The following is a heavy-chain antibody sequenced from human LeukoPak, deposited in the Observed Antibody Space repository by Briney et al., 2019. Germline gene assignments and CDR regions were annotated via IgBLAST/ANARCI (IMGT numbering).Heavy chain of an antibody. Sequence: GGSLRLSCAASGFTFSGFSMSWVRQSPTKGLGWVANIKQDGSERYYVDSVKGRFTISRDNAKNSLSLQMNNLRVEDTAVYYCARAGSHWHYVYWGQGTVVTVSS. CDR1: GFTFSGFS. CDR2: IKQDGSER. J-gene: IGHJ4*02. CDR3: ARAGSHWHYVY. D-gene: IGHD3-10*01. V-gene: IGHV3-7*01.